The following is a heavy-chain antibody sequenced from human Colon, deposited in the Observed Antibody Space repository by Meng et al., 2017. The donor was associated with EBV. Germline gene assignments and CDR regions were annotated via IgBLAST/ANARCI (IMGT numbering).Heavy chain of an antibody. CDR3: ARASYGPGSPLGESWFDP. CDR2: IHSSGST. Sequence: QGQVSESGPGLVKPSQTLSLPCTVSGGSISSGGYYWSWIRQHPGKGLEWIGYIHSSGSTYYNPSLRSRLTISVDTSKNQFSLKLSSVTAADTAVYYCARASYGPGSPLGESWFDPWGQGTLVTVSS. J-gene: IGHJ5*02. D-gene: IGHD3-10*01. V-gene: IGHV4-31*03. CDR1: GGSISSGGYY.